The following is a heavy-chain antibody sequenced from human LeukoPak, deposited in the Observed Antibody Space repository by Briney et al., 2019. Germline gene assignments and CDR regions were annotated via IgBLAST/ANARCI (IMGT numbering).Heavy chain of an antibody. V-gene: IGHV3-23*01. Sequence: GGSLRLSCAASGFTFSSYAMSWVRQAPGKGLERVSAISGSGGSTYYADSVKGRFTISRDNSKNTLYLQMNSLRAEDTAVYYCAKDLGSGWYWGWFDPWGQGTLVTVSS. CDR1: GFTFSSYA. CDR2: ISGSGGST. D-gene: IGHD6-19*01. J-gene: IGHJ5*02. CDR3: AKDLGSGWYWGWFDP.